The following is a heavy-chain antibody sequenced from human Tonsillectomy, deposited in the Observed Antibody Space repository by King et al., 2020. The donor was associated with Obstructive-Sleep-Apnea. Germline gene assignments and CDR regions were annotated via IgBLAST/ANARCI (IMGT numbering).Heavy chain of an antibody. D-gene: IGHD3-10*01. CDR3: ARNIVDGAGTGIDTFDI. CDR1: GFGFRDYY. J-gene: IGHJ3*02. Sequence: PLVPSGGGLVPPGGSLRLSCAASGFGFRDYYLSWLRQAPGPGLEWVSDISRSGSTISYADSVKGRFTISRDNAKTSLYLQMNGLRAEDTAVYYCARNIVDGAGTGIDTFDIWGQGTMVTVSS. CDR2: ISRSGSTI. V-gene: IGHV3-11*01.